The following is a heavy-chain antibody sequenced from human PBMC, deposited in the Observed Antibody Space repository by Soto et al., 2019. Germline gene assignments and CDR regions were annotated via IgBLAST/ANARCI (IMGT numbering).Heavy chain of an antibody. V-gene: IGHV2-5*02. CDR2: IYWDDDK. D-gene: IGHD2-15*01. J-gene: IGHJ4*02. CDR3: AHAMLYCTGGSCSTYFDY. CDR1: GFSLGTHGVA. Sequence: QITLKESGPTLVKPTQTLTLTCTVSGFSLGTHGVAVGWVRQPAGKALEWLALIYWDDDKYYSASLNSRLTIPKDPSKTQVVLTMTNMDPVDTGPYSCAHAMLYCTGGSCSTYFDYCGQGTLVTVSS.